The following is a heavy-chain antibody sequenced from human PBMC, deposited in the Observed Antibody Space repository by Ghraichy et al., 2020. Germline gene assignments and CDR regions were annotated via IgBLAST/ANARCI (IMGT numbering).Heavy chain of an antibody. CDR2: ISAYNGNT. D-gene: IGHD3-10*01. J-gene: IGHJ4*02. Sequence: ASVKVSCKASGYTFTSYGISWVRQAPGQGLEWMGWISAYNGNTNYAQKLQGRVTMTTDTSTSTAYMELRSLRSDDTAVYYCARADLWFGEEGVFDYWGQGTLVTVSS. CDR3: ARADLWFGEEGVFDY. V-gene: IGHV1-18*01. CDR1: GYTFTSYG.